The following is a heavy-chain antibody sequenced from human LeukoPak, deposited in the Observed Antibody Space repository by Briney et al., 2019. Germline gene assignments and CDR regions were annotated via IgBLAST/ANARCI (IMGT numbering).Heavy chain of an antibody. CDR3: ARVIAAAGAFDI. J-gene: IGHJ3*02. CDR2: INPSGGST. V-gene: IGHV1-46*01. D-gene: IGHD6-13*01. Sequence: ASVKVSCKASGYTFTSYYMHCVRQAPGQGLEWMGIINPSGGSTSYAQKFQGRVTMTRDTSTSTVYMELSSLRSEDTAVYYCARVIAAAGAFDIWGQGTMVTVSS. CDR1: GYTFTSYY.